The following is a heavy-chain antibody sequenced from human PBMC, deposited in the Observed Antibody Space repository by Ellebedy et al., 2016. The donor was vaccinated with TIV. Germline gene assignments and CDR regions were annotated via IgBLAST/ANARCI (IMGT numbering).Heavy chain of an antibody. V-gene: IGHV4-39*07. CDR2: IYYSGST. J-gene: IGHJ4*02. CDR1: GGSISSISYY. CDR3: ARGQDDYVWGSYRSSNDY. Sequence: SETLSLXXTVSGGSISSISYYWGWIRQPPGKGLEWIGNIYYSGSTYYNPSLKSRVTISVDTSKNQFSLKLSSVTAADTAVYYCARGQDDYVWGSYRSSNDYWGQGTLVTVSS. D-gene: IGHD3-16*02.